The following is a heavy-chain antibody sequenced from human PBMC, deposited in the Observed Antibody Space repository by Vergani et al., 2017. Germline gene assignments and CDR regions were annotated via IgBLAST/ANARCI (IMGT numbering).Heavy chain of an antibody. V-gene: IGHV3-7*03. J-gene: IGHJ3*02. Sequence: EVQLVESGGGLVQPGGSLRLSCAASGFTFSSYWMSWVRQAPGKGLEWVANIKQDGSEKYYVDSVKGRFTISRDNAKNSLYLLMNSLRAEDTAVYYCARKEWLLKVEAFDIWGQGTMVTVSS. CDR1: GFTFSSYW. CDR3: ARKEWLLKVEAFDI. D-gene: IGHD3-3*01. CDR2: IKQDGSEK.